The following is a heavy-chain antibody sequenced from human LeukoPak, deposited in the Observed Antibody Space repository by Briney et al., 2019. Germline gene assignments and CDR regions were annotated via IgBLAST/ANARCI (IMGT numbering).Heavy chain of an antibody. CDR3: AGLQYSNGYVDY. Sequence: GESLKISCTGSGYSFTNYWIGWVRQMPGKGLEWMGIIYPDDPDTRYRPPFQGQVTISADKSIATAYLQWSSLKASDTAMYYCAGLQYSNGYVDYWGQGTLVTVSS. D-gene: IGHD5-18*01. J-gene: IGHJ4*02. CDR2: IYPDDPDT. CDR1: GYSFTNYW. V-gene: IGHV5-51*01.